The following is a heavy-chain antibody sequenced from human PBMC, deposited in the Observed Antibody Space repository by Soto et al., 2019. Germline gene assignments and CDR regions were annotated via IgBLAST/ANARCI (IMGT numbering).Heavy chain of an antibody. CDR2: IYHSGST. CDR1: GGSISSSNW. J-gene: IGHJ6*02. Sequence: QVQLQESGPGLVKPSGTLSLTCAVSGGSISSSNWWSWVRQPPGKGLEWIGEIYHSGSTNYNPSRKSRVTISVDKSKNQFSLKLSSVTAADTAVYYCARALALLFLEYGMDVWGQGTTVTVSS. V-gene: IGHV4-4*02. D-gene: IGHD3-3*01. CDR3: ARALALLFLEYGMDV.